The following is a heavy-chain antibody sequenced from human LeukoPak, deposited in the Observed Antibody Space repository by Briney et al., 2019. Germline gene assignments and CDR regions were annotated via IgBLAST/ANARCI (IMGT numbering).Heavy chain of an antibody. D-gene: IGHD3-9*01. J-gene: IGHJ4*02. V-gene: IGHV1-69*13. CDR3: ARNLYFDWYNSPLDY. CDR1: GGTFSSYA. Sequence: ASVKVSCKASGGTFSSYAISWVRQAPGQGLEWMGGIIPIFGTANYAQKFQGRVTITADESTSTAYMELSSLRSEDTAVYYCARNLYFDWYNSPLDYWGQGTLVTVSS. CDR2: IIPIFGTA.